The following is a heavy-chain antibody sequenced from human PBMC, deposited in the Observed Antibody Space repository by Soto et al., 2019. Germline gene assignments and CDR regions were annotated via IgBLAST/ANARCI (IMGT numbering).Heavy chain of an antibody. CDR2: IYYSGST. J-gene: IGHJ5*02. CDR1: GGSFSGYY. CDR3: ARQVVAYCSGRSCYSPNRHWFDP. V-gene: IGHV4-39*01. D-gene: IGHD2-15*01. Sequence: NPSETLSLTCAVYGGSFSGYYWGWIRQPPGKGLEWIGSIYYSGSTYYNPSLKSRVTISVDTSKNQFSLKLSSVTAADTAVYYCARQVVAYCSGRSCYSPNRHWFDPWGQGTLVTVSS.